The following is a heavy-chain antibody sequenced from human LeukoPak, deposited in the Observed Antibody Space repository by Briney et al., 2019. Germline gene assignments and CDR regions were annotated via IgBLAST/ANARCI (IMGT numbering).Heavy chain of an antibody. CDR1: GVSISSSNSY. J-gene: IGHJ4*02. V-gene: IGHV4-39*01. CDR3: ARQTGSGLFILP. Sequence: SETLSLTCTVSGVSISSSNSYRGWLRPPPGTGLEWIGSIYYSGNTYYNASLKRQVPISIDTSKNQFSLNLTSVTAADTAVYYCARQTGSGLFILPGGQGTLVTVS. CDR2: IYYSGNT. D-gene: IGHD3/OR15-3a*01.